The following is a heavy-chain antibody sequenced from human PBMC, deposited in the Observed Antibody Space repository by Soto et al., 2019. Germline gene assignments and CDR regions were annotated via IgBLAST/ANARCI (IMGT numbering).Heavy chain of an antibody. CDR2: ISSSGDNI. J-gene: IGHJ6*02. CDR1: GFTFSDYY. V-gene: IGHV3-11*01. CDR3: ARPFYYYYGMDV. Sequence: QVPLVESGGGLVKAGGSLRLSCAASGFTFSDYYMSWIRQAPGKGLEWVSYISSSGDNIHYADSVKGRFTISRDNAKNSLYLQMNSLRAEDTAVYYCARPFYYYYGMDVWGQGTTVTVSS.